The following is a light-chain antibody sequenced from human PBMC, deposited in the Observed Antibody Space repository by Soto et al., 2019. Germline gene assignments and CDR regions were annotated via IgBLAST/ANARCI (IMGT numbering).Light chain of an antibody. CDR2: SNN. Sequence: QSVLTQPTSVSEAPGLRVTISCSGSNSNIGSNYVYWYQQLPGSAPKLLIYSNNQRSSGVPGRFSAFKSGTSASLAISALRPEDEADYYRAAWVDSQGGFYVFGTGTKLTV. CDR3: AAWVDSQGGFYV. CDR1: NSNIGSNY. V-gene: IGLV1-47*02. J-gene: IGLJ1*01.